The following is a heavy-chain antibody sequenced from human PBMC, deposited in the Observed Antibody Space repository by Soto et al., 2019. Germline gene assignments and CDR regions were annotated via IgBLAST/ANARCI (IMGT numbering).Heavy chain of an antibody. J-gene: IGHJ6*02. D-gene: IGHD5-12*01. CDR2: IYYSGST. CDR1: GVSISSGGYY. V-gene: IGHV4-31*03. Sequence: SETLSLTCTVSGVSISSGGYYWSWIRQHPGKGLEWIGYIYYSGSTYYNPSLKSRVTISVDTSKNQFSLKLSSVTAADTAVYYCARLYSGYGEGYYYYYYGMDVWGQGTTVTVSS. CDR3: ARLYSGYGEGYYYYYYGMDV.